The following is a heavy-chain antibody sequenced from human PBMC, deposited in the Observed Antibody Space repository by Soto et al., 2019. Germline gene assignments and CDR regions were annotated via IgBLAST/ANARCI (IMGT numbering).Heavy chain of an antibody. D-gene: IGHD2-8*02. Sequence: GGSLRLSCAASGFPCGSYDMTWVRQAPGKGLEWVSTILVDGRTFYVDSVKGRFTISRDNSRNTVYLQMNSLTAGDTALYYCAKATATGGGAFDFCGQGTMVTV. CDR3: AKATATGGGAFDF. V-gene: IGHV3-23*01. CDR2: ILVDGRT. J-gene: IGHJ3*01. CDR1: GFPCGSYD.